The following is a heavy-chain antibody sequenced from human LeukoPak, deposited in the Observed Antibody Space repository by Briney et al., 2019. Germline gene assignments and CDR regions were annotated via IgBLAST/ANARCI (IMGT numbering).Heavy chain of an antibody. V-gene: IGHV3-21*01. CDR1: GFTFSSYS. CDR3: ARDYYDGNTYYYN. Sequence: GGSLRLSCAASGFTFSSYSMNWVRQAPWKGLEWVSSISSSSSYIYYADSVKGRFTISRDNAKNSLYLQMNSLRAEDTAVYYCARDYYDGNTYYYNWGQGTLVTVSS. D-gene: IGHD3-22*01. J-gene: IGHJ4*02. CDR2: ISSSSSYI.